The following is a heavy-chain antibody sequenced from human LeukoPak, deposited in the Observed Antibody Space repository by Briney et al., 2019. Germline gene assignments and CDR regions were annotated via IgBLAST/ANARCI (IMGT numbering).Heavy chain of an antibody. V-gene: IGHV3-23*01. Sequence: GGSLRLSCAASGFTLRSYAMSWVRQAAGKGLEWVASISGSGSTYYADSVKGRFTISRDDSKNTLYLQMNSLRAEDTAVYFCARGCGRASCPYFFDSWGHGSLVSVSS. D-gene: IGHD2-2*01. CDR2: ISGSGST. CDR1: GFTLRSYA. J-gene: IGHJ4*01. CDR3: ARGCGRASCPYFFDS.